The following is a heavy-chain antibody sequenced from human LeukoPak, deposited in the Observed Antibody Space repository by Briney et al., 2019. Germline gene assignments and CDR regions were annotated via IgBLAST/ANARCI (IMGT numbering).Heavy chain of an antibody. CDR3: ARGLRGDYVSGYYYYGMDV. Sequence: PSETLSLTCTVSGGSISSYYWSWIRQPPGKGLEWIGYIYYSGSTNYNPSLKSRVTISVDTSKNQFSLKLSSVTAADTAVYYCARGLRGDYVSGYYYYGMDVWGQGTTVTVSS. J-gene: IGHJ6*02. CDR1: GGSISSYY. CDR2: IYYSGST. V-gene: IGHV4-59*01. D-gene: IGHD4-17*01.